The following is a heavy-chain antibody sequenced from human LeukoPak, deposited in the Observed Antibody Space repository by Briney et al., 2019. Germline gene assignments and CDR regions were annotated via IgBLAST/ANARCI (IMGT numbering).Heavy chain of an antibody. CDR1: GYTFTSYG. CDR3: ATSTVNTSRYDY. CDR2: ISAYNGNT. J-gene: IGHJ4*02. V-gene: IGHV1-18*01. D-gene: IGHD4-17*01. Sequence: ASVKLSCKASGYTFTSYGISWVRQAPGQGLEWMGWISAYNGNTNYAQKLQGRVTMTTDTYTSTAYMELRSLRSDDTAVYYCATSTVNTSRYDYWGQGTLVTVSS.